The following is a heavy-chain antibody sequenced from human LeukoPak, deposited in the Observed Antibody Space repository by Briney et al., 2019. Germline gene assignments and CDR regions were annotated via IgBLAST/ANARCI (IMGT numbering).Heavy chain of an antibody. D-gene: IGHD3/OR15-3a*01. Sequence: GASVKVSCKASGYTFTSYYMHWVRQAPGQGLEWMGIINHSGGSTSYAQKFQGRVTMTRDMSTSTGYMEPSSLRSEDTAVYYCARPRDFGTVGTWFDPWGQGTLVTVSS. CDR1: GYTFTSYY. V-gene: IGHV1-46*01. J-gene: IGHJ5*02. CDR2: INHSGGST. CDR3: ARPRDFGTVGTWFDP.